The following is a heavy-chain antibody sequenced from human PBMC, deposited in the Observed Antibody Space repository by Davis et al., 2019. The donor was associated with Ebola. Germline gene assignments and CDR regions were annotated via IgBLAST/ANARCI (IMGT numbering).Heavy chain of an antibody. CDR3: AREEWLVILFDY. CDR2: IRWNSGSI. D-gene: IGHD6-19*01. V-gene: IGHV3-9*01. J-gene: IGHJ4*02. Sequence: SLKISCAASGFTFDDYAMHWVRQAPGKGLEWVSGIRWNSGSIGYADSVKGRFTISRDNAKNSLYLQMNSLRDEDTAVYYCAREEWLVILFDYWGQGTLVTVSS. CDR1: GFTFDDYA.